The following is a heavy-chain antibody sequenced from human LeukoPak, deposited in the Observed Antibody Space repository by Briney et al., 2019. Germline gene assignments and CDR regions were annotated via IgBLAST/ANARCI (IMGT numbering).Heavy chain of an antibody. CDR3: ARDHNCYDSSQDSGDY. J-gene: IGHJ4*02. D-gene: IGHD3-22*01. V-gene: IGHV3-21*01. CDR1: GFTFSSYS. CDR2: ISSSSSYI. Sequence: GGSLRLSCAASGFTFSSYSMNWVRQAPGKGLEWVSSISSSSSYIYYADSVKGRFTISRDNAKNSLYLQMNSLRAEDTAVYYCARDHNCYDSSQDSGDYWGQGTLVTVSS.